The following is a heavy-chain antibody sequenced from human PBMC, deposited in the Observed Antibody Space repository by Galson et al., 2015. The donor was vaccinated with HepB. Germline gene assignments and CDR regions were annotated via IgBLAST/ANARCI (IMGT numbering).Heavy chain of an antibody. V-gene: IGHV3-23*01. J-gene: IGHJ6*03. CDR1: GFTFSSYA. CDR3: AKRRGRYCSSTSCSMDV. D-gene: IGHD2-2*01. CDR2: ISGSGGST. Sequence: SLRLSCAASGFTFSSYAMSWVRQAPGKGLEWVSAISGSGGSTYYADSVKGRFTISRDNSKNTLYLQMNSLRAEDTAVYYCAKRRGRYCSSTSCSMDVWGKGTTVTVSS.